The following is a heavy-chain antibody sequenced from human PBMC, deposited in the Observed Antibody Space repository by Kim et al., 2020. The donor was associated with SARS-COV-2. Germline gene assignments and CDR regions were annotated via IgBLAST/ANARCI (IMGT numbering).Heavy chain of an antibody. CDR3: ASFAGLDDAFDI. V-gene: IGHV4-59*01. Sequence: NYNPSLKSRVTISVDTSKNQFTLKLSSVTAADTAVYYCASFAGLDDAFDIWGQGTMVTVSS. J-gene: IGHJ3*02. D-gene: IGHD6-19*01.